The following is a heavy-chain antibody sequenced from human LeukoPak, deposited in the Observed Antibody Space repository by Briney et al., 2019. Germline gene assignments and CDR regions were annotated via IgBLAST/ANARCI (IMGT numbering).Heavy chain of an antibody. J-gene: IGHJ4*02. CDR1: GYSISSGYY. V-gene: IGHV4-38-2*01. D-gene: IGHD3-3*01. CDR3: ARGLLDYDFWSGNDY. CDR2: INHSGST. Sequence: SETLSLTCAVSGYSISSGYYWGWIRQPPGKGLEWIGEINHSGSTNYNPSLKSRVTISVDTSKNQFSLKLSSVTAADTAVYYCARGLLDYDFWSGNDYWGQGTLVTVSS.